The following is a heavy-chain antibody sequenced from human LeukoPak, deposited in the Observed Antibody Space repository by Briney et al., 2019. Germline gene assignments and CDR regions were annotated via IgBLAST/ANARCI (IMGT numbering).Heavy chain of an antibody. CDR1: GFTFSSYA. V-gene: IGHV3-23*01. J-gene: IGHJ4*02. Sequence: QPGGSLRLSGAASGFTFSSYAMSWVRQAPGKGLEWVSAISGSGGSTYYADSVKGRFTISRDNSKNTLYLQMNSLRAEDTAVYYCAKDHNSGSFRPTQFDYWGQGTLVTVSS. CDR2: ISGSGGST. D-gene: IGHD1-26*01. CDR3: AKDHNSGSFRPTQFDY.